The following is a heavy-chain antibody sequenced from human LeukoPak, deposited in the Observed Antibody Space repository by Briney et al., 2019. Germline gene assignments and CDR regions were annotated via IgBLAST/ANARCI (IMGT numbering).Heavy chain of an antibody. CDR1: GYSISSGYY. Sequence: SETLSLTCIVSGYSISSGYYWSWIRQPPGKGLEWIGEINHSGSTNYNPSLKSRVTISVDTSKNQFSLKLSSVTAADTAVYYCARRALITMVRARWFDPWGQGTLVTVSS. V-gene: IGHV4-38-2*02. CDR2: INHSGST. CDR3: ARRALITMVRARWFDP. D-gene: IGHD3-10*01. J-gene: IGHJ5*02.